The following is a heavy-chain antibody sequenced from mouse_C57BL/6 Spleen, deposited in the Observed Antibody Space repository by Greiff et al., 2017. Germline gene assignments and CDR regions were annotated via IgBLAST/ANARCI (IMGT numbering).Heavy chain of an antibody. D-gene: IGHD1-1*02. V-gene: IGHV1-54*01. CDR2: INPGSGGT. J-gene: IGHJ3*01. Sequence: QVQLQQSGAELVRPGTSVKVSCKASGYAFTNYLIEWVKQRPGQGLEWIGVINPGSGGTNYNEKFKGKATLTADKSSSTAYMQLSSLTSEDSAVYFCARGYNGGSYEAWFAYWGQGTLVTVSA. CDR1: GYAFTNYL. CDR3: ARGYNGGSYEAWFAY.